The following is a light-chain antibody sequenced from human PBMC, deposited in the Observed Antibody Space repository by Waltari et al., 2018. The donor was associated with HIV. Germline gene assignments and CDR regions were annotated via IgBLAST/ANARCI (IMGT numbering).Light chain of an antibody. CDR1: SGHSDYA. J-gene: IGLJ2*01. Sequence: QPVVTQSPSAAASLGASVKLTCTLSSGHSDYAIAWHQQHPQKGPRSLMRLNNDGSHYKGDGIPDRFSGSSSGAERYLIISSLQSGDEADYYCQTWDTGIIIFGGGTKLTVL. V-gene: IGLV4-69*01. CDR2: LNNDGSH. CDR3: QTWDTGIII.